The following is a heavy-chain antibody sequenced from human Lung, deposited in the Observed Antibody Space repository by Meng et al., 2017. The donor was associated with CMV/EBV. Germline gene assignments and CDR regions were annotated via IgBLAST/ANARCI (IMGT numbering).Heavy chain of an antibody. V-gene: IGHV1-69*10. Sequence: ASGGTFSSYAISLVRLAPGQGLGWMGGIIPILGIANYPQEFQGRGTITADKSTSTDYMELSSLRSEDTAVYYCARVEFASLKNWFDPWGQGTLVTVSS. CDR2: IIPILGIA. CDR1: GGTFSSYA. CDR3: ARVEFASLKNWFDP. J-gene: IGHJ5*02. D-gene: IGHD2-2*01.